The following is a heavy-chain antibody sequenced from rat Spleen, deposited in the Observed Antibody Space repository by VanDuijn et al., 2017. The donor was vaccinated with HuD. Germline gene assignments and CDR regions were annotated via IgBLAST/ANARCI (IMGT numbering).Heavy chain of an antibody. CDR1: GFTFSDYY. J-gene: IGHJ2*01. CDR2: ISSGGGDT. V-gene: IGHV5-25*01. CDR3: ARNGLYNNYGWFDY. Sequence: EVQLVESGGGLVQPGRSLKLSCAASGFTFSDYYMAWVRQAPTKGLEWVASISSGGGDTYYPDSVRGRFTISRDNAKSTLYLQMDSLRSEDTASYYCARNGLYNNYGWFDYWGQGVMVTVSS. D-gene: IGHD1-10*01.